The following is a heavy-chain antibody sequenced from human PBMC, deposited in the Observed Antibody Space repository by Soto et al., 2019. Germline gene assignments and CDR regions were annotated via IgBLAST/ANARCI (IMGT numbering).Heavy chain of an antibody. CDR2: INPNSGGT. V-gene: IGHV1-2*04. J-gene: IGHJ4*02. D-gene: IGHD6-13*01. Sequence: ASVKVSCKASGYTFTGYYMHCVRQAPGQGLEWMGWINPNSGGTNYAQKFQGWVTMTRDTSISTAYMELSRLRSDDTAVYYCARAPQLVVLAGTYYFDYWGQGTLVTVSS. CDR3: ARAPQLVVLAGTYYFDY. CDR1: GYTFTGYY.